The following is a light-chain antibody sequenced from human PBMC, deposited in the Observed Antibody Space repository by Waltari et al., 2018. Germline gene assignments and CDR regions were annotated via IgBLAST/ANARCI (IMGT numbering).Light chain of an antibody. CDR3: CSYVGRNIWV. Sequence: QSALTQPASVSGSPGQSITISCTGTSSDVGFYNLVSWYQQHPDKAPKLLVYEVIERPSGVSDRFSGSKSGNTASLTISGLQAEAEADYYCCSYVGRNIWVFGGGTKVTVL. J-gene: IGLJ3*02. CDR2: EVI. V-gene: IGLV2-23*02. CDR1: SSDVGFYNL.